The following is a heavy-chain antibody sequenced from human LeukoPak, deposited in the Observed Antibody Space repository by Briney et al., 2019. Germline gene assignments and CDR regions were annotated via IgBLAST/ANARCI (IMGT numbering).Heavy chain of an antibody. Sequence: GASVKVSCKTSGYNFTTYDINWVRQATGQEPEWMGWMNPNSGDTGSVQKFQGRVTMTCNTSIGTAYMELSSLTPEDTAIYYCARASLVDYPTLDFWGQGTLVTVSS. D-gene: IGHD4-11*01. J-gene: IGHJ4*02. CDR2: MNPNSGDT. CDR3: ARASLVDYPTLDF. V-gene: IGHV1-8*01. CDR1: GYNFTTYD.